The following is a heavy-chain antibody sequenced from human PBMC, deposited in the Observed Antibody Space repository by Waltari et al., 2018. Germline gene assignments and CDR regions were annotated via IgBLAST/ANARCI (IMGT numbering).Heavy chain of an antibody. CDR3: ATGRRWLQLNY. V-gene: IGHV4-34*02. J-gene: IGHJ4*02. CDR2: IHHTGSA. Sequence: QVQLQQWGAGLLKPSETLSLTCAVSGWSFSSFYFFWSRQSPGKGLEWIGEIHHTGSANYSPSLESRVTISVDTSKKQFSLKLTSVTAADTAVYYCATGRRWLQLNYWGQGTLVTVSP. CDR1: GWSFSSFY. D-gene: IGHD5-12*01.